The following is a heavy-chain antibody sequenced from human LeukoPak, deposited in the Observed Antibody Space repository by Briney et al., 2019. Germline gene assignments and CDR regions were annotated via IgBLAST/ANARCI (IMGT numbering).Heavy chain of an antibody. V-gene: IGHV3-48*03. CDR2: ISSSGSTI. CDR3: ARGIGVGATTNAFDI. CDR1: GFTFSSYE. Sequence: PGESLRLSCAASGFTFSSYEMNWVRQAPGKGLEWVSYISSSGSTIYYADSVKGRFTISRDNAKNSLYLQMNSLRAEDTAVYYCARGIGVGATTNAFDIWGQGTMVTVSS. J-gene: IGHJ3*02. D-gene: IGHD1-26*01.